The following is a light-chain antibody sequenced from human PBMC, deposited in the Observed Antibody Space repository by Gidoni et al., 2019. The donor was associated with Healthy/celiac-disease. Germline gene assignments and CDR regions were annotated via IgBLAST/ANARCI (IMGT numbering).Light chain of an antibody. CDR2: LGS. V-gene: IGKV2-28*01. CDR1: QSPLHSNGNNY. CDR3: MQALQTPYT. J-gene: IGKJ2*01. Sequence: IVLSLSPLCLPVTPGEPASISGRSRQSPLHSNGNNYLDCYLQKPGQSPQLLILLGSNRAAGVPDRFSGSGSGTYFTLKISRVDAEDVGVYYCMQALQTPYTFGQGTKLEIK.